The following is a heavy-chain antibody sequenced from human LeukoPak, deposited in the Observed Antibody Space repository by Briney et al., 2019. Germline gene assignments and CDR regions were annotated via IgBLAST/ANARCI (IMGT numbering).Heavy chain of an antibody. CDR3: VQTTGWPGFDY. V-gene: IGHV4-4*09. CDR1: GVSINRFY. Sequence: PSETLSLTCTTSGVSINRFYWSWVRQPPGEGLEWIGNIYSGVPTYFNPSLKSRVTISVDTSKNQFSLNLTSVTAADTAMYYCVQTTGWPGFDYWGQGILVTVSS. D-gene: IGHD1-1*01. CDR2: IYSGVPT. J-gene: IGHJ4*02.